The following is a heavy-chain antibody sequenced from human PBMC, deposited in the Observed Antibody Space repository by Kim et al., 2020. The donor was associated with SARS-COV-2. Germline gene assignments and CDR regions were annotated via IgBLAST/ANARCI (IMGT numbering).Heavy chain of an antibody. J-gene: IGHJ3*02. CDR3: ARPPTYYYDSSGYGEDAFDI. D-gene: IGHD3-22*01. V-gene: IGHV5-51*01. Sequence: GESLKISCKGSGYSFTSYWIGWVRQMPGKGLEWMGIIYPGDSDTRYSPSFQGQVTISADKSISTAYLQWSSLKASDTAMYYCARPPTYYYDSSGYGEDAFDICGKGTMVTVSS. CDR2: IYPGDSDT. CDR1: GYSFTSYW.